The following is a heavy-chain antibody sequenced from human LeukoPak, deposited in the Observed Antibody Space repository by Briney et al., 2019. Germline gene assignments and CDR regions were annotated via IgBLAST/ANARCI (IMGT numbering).Heavy chain of an antibody. CDR1: GYTFTGYF. CDR2: INPYSGGT. J-gene: IGHJ3*02. D-gene: IGHD1-26*01. Sequence: ASVKVSCKASGYTFTGYFMHWVRQAPGQGLEWMGWINPYSGGTNYAQKFQGRVTMTRDTSISTAYMELSRLRSDDTAVYYCARALVGATAGGAFDIWGQGTMVTVSS. V-gene: IGHV1-2*02. CDR3: ARALVGATAGGAFDI.